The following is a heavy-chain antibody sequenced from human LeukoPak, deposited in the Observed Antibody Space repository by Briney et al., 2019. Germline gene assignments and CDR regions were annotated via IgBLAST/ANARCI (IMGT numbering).Heavy chain of an antibody. Sequence: PGGSLRLSCAASGFTFSSCGMHWVRQAPGKGLEWVAFIRYDGSNKYYADSVKGRFTISRDNSKNTLYLQMNSLRAEDTAVYYCAKTEYSNNIYWGQGTLVTVSS. CDR1: GFTFSSCG. V-gene: IGHV3-30*02. D-gene: IGHD4-11*01. J-gene: IGHJ4*02. CDR2: IRYDGSNK. CDR3: AKTEYSNNIY.